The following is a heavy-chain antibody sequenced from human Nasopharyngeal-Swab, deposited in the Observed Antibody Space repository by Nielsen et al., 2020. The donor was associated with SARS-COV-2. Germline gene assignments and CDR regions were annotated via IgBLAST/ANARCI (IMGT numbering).Heavy chain of an antibody. D-gene: IGHD3-16*02. CDR2: IIPIFGTA. V-gene: IGHV1-69*06. Sequence: SVKVSCKASGGTFSSYAISWVRQAPAHGLEWMGGIIPIFGTANYAQKFQGRVTITADKSTSTAYMELSSLRSEDTAVYYCSRNPVDYDYVWGSYRYRTFDYWGQGTLVIVSS. CDR3: SRNPVDYDYVWGSYRYRTFDY. J-gene: IGHJ4*02. CDR1: GGTFSSYA.